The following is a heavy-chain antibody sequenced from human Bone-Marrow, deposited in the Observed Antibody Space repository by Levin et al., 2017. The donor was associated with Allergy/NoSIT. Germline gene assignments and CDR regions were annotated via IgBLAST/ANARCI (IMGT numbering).Heavy chain of an antibody. CDR1: GGSTNSTNW. CDR3: ATCGDDCIDVFGI. CDR2: IYQSGNT. D-gene: IGHD2-21*02. Sequence: SETLSLTCAVSGGSTNSTNWWSWVRQPPGKGLEWIGEIYQSGNTSYNPSLKSRATISVDKSKNQFSLKLISVTAADTAVYYCATCGDDCIDVFGIWGQGTMVTVSS. V-gene: IGHV4-4*02. J-gene: IGHJ3*02.